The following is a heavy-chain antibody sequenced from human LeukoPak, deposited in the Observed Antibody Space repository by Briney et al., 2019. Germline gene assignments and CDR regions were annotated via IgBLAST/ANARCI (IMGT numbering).Heavy chain of an antibody. J-gene: IGHJ3*02. CDR3: ATAKYSSGWYGAFDI. CDR2: FDPEDGET. D-gene: IGHD6-19*01. Sequence: ASVKVSCKVSRYTLTELSMHWVRQTPGKGLEWMGGFDPEDGETIYAQKLQGRVTMTEDTSTDTAYMELSSLRSEDAAVYYCATAKYSSGWYGAFDIWGQGTMVTVSS. V-gene: IGHV1-24*01. CDR1: RYTLTELS.